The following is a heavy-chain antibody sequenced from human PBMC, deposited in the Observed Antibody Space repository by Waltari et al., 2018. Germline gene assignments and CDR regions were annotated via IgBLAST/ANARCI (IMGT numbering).Heavy chain of an antibody. Sequence: QVQLVQSGAEVKKPGSSVKVSCKTSGDTFSSYAINWVRQAPGQGREWMGRIVPVLGALNLAPKFQGRVTINADESTSTAYMELSSLRSEDTAIYYCARGHYYGSVTFDYWGQGTLVTVSS. CDR2: IVPVLGAL. D-gene: IGHD3-10*01. CDR3: ARGHYYGSVTFDY. V-gene: IGHV1-69*11. J-gene: IGHJ4*02. CDR1: GDTFSSYA.